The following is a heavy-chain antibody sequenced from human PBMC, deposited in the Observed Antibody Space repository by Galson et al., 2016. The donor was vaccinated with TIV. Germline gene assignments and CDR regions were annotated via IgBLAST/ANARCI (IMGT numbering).Heavy chain of an antibody. V-gene: IGHV4-59*01. CDR1: GDSINNYF. J-gene: IGHJ5*02. CDR3: ARDKSRRGCFDP. CDR2: IYQSGST. Sequence: ETLSLTCTVSGDSINNYFWNWFRQSPGKGLEWIGDIYQSGSTNYNPSLKSRVTISIDTSKRQFSLKLYSVTAADTAVYYCARDKSRRGCFDPWGQGTLVTVSS.